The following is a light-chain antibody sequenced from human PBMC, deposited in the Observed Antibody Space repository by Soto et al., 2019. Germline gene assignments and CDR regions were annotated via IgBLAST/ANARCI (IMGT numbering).Light chain of an antibody. CDR1: QSVSNNY. V-gene: IGKV3-20*01. CDR3: QQRYSFPIT. J-gene: IGKJ5*01. CDR2: GAS. Sequence: EIVLTQSPGTLSLSPGERATLSCRASQSVSNNYLAWYQQKPGRAPRLLIYGASNRATGIPDRFSGSGSGTDFTLTISSLQPEDFATYYCQQRYSFPITFGQGTRLEIK.